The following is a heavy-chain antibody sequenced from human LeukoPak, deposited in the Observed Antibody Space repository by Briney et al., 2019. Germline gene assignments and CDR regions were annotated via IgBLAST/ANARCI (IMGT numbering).Heavy chain of an antibody. D-gene: IGHD3-10*01. J-gene: IGHJ4*02. CDR2: ISSGGTYE. CDR3: ARDSTYYYDSGSSGPHYFDN. CDR1: GFTFRIYA. Sequence: PGGSLRLSCAASGFTFRIYAMSWVRQAPGKGLEWVSLISSGGTYEYYADSVKGRFTISRDNSKNTLYLQLNSLRAEDTAVYYCARDSTYYYDSGSSGPHYFDNWGQGTLVTVSS. V-gene: IGHV3-30*01.